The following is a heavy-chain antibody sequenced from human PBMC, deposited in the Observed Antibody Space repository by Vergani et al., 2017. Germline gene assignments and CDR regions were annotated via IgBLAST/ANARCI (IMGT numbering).Heavy chain of an antibody. CDR2: IYYSGST. D-gene: IGHD3-22*01. CDR3: ARAPYYDSSGYSDY. J-gene: IGHJ4*02. CDR1: GGSISSYY. V-gene: IGHV4-59*12. Sequence: QVQLQESGPGLVKPSETLSLTCTVSGGSISSYYWSWIRQPPGKGLEWIGYIYYSGSTNYNPSLKSRVTISVDTSKNQFSLKLSSVTAEDTAVYYCARAPYYDSSGYSDYWGQGTLVTVSS.